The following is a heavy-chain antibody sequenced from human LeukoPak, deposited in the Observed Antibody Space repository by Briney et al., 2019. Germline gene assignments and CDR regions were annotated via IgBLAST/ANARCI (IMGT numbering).Heavy chain of an antibody. Sequence: GGSLRLSCAASGFTFSSYAMSWVRQAPGKGLEWVSAISGSGGSTYYADSVKGRFTISRDNSKNTLYLQMNSLRTEDTAVYYCAKESPNYDYVWGSYRYTPLLDYWGQGTLVTVSS. CDR1: GFTFSSYA. CDR2: ISGSGGST. J-gene: IGHJ4*02. CDR3: AKESPNYDYVWGSYRYTPLLDY. D-gene: IGHD3-16*02. V-gene: IGHV3-23*01.